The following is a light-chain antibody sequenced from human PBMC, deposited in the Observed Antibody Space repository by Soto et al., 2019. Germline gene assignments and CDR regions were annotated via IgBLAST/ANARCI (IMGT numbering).Light chain of an antibody. Sequence: QSVLTQPPSASGTPGQRVTISCSGSSSDIGAYNYVSWFQQHPDKAPKLMIYEVTNRPSGVSNRFSGSKSGNAASLTISGLQAEDEAYYFCFSFTTSPTHIFGSGTNVTVL. CDR3: FSFTTSPTHI. CDR1: SSDIGAYNY. J-gene: IGLJ1*01. CDR2: EVT. V-gene: IGLV2-14*01.